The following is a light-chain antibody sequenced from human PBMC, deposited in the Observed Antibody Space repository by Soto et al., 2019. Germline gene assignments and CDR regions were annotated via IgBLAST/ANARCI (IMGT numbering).Light chain of an antibody. Sequence: AIRITPSPSSLSASTGDRVTITCRASQGISSYLAWYQQKPGKAPKLLMCDASGLELGGPSRFSGSGSGTHFTFTISGLQPEDIATYYCQQFGDLTFIFGQGKRLEIK. CDR3: QQFGDLTFI. V-gene: IGKV1-8*01. CDR2: DAS. J-gene: IGKJ5*01. CDR1: QGISSY.